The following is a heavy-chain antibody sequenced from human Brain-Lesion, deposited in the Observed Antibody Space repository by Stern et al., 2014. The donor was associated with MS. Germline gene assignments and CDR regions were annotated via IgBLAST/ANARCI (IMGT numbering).Heavy chain of an antibody. V-gene: IGHV1-69*01. Sequence: VPLVESGAEVRKPGSSVKLSCEASGVALNDYAIQWLRLAPGQGLEWLGGSSPVFGTPVYAQKFKGRVPIAADESTSSDYMELSRLRSDDTAVYYCTRGAVSAAWYRHAVDGWGQGTTVPVS. CDR1: GVALNDYA. CDR3: TRGAVSAAWYRHAVDG. CDR2: SSPVFGTP. J-gene: IGHJ6*02. D-gene: IGHD1-26*01.